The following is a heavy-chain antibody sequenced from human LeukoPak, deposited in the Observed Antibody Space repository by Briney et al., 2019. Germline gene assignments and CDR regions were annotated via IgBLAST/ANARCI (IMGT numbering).Heavy chain of an antibody. J-gene: IGHJ4*02. V-gene: IGHV4-59*01. CDR2: IFYGGST. CDR1: GETISSYY. D-gene: IGHD5-18*01. Sequence: PSDTLSLSCTVYGETISSYYWNWIRQPPGKGLRCNGYIFYGGSTNYNPSLKSRVTISVDTSKNQFSLKLSSVTAADTAVYYCARGVYSYGYGFDYWGQGTLVTVSS. CDR3: ARGVYSYGYGFDY.